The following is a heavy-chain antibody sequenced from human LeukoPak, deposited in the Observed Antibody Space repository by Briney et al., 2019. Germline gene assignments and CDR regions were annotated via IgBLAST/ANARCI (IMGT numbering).Heavy chain of an antibody. CDR3: ARPYYYGSGSYFDY. CDR1: GFTFSSYV. D-gene: IGHD3-10*01. V-gene: IGHV3-30*03. CDR2: ISYGGSNK. J-gene: IGHJ4*02. Sequence: PGGSLRLSCAASGFTFSSYVMHWVRQAPGKGLEWVAGISYGGSNKYYADSVKGRFTISRDNSKNTLCLQLHSLRPEDTAVYYCARPYYYGSGSYFDYWGQGTLVTVSS.